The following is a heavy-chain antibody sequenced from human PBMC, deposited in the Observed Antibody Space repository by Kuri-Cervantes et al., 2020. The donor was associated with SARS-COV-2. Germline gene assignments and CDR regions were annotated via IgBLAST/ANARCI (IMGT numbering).Heavy chain of an antibody. J-gene: IGHJ4*02. CDR2: ISYDGSNK. D-gene: IGHD6-19*01. V-gene: IGHV3-30-3*01. CDR3: AGLDEYSSGWHNDY. CDR1: GFTFSSYA. Sequence: SLKISCAASGFTFSSYAMHWARQAPGKGLEWVAVISYDGSNKYYADSVKGRFTISRDNSKNTLYLQMNSLRAEDTAVYYCAGLDEYSSGWHNDYWGQGTLVTVSS.